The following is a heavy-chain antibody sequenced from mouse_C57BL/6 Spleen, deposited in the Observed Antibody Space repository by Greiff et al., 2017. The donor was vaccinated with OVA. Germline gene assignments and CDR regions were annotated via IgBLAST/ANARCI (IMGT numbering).Heavy chain of an antibody. CDR1: GFSLTSYG. D-gene: IGHD1-1*01. V-gene: IGHV2-2*01. Sequence: ESGPGLVQPSQSLSITCTVSGFSLTSYGVHWVRQSPGKGLEWLGVIWSGGSTDYNAAFISRLSISKDNSKSQVFYKKNRRQADDTAIYYCARAYGSSCGDAMDYWGQGTSVTVSS. J-gene: IGHJ4*01. CDR2: IWSGGST. CDR3: ARAYGSSCGDAMDY.